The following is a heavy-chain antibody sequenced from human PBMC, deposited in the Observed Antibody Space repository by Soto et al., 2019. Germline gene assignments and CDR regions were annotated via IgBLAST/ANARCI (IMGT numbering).Heavy chain of an antibody. D-gene: IGHD2-15*01. Sequence: SETLSLTCTVSGCSISGYYWCWFRQPPGKGLEGIVYIYYSGSTNYNPSLKSRVTISVDTSKNQLSLKLSSVTTADTAVYYCARNIVVRPYYFDYWGRGTLVTVSS. CDR1: GCSISGYY. CDR3: ARNIVVRPYYFDY. J-gene: IGHJ4*01. CDR2: IYYSGST. V-gene: IGHV4-59*12.